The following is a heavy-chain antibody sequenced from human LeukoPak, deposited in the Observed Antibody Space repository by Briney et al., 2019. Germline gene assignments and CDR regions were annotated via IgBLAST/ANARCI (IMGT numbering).Heavy chain of an antibody. CDR3: ARKNDFVI. V-gene: IGHV4-59*07. D-gene: IGHD2/OR15-2a*01. CDR1: VGSHSSDH. J-gene: IGHJ3*02. Sequence: SDTLSLTCTLSVGSHSSDHGNWIRQPTEEGLELIGCICYSGRTYYNPSLKSRVTISVDMSKSQFSLRLTAVTAADTAVYYCARKNDFVIWGEGTLVTVSS. CDR2: ICYSGRT.